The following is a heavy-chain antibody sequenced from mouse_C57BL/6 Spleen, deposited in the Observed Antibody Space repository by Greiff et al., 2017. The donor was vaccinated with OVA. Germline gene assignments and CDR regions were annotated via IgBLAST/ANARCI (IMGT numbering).Heavy chain of an antibody. J-gene: IGHJ2*01. D-gene: IGHD1-1*01. CDR3: ARKGHYYGSDYFDY. CDR1: GYTFTSYD. Sequence: QVQLQQSGPELVKPGASVKLSCKASGYTFTSYDINWVKQRPGQGLEWIGWIYPRDGSTKYNEKFKGKATLTVDTSSSTAYMERHSLTSEDSAVYFCARKGHYYGSDYFDYWGQGTTLTVSS. V-gene: IGHV1-85*01. CDR2: IYPRDGST.